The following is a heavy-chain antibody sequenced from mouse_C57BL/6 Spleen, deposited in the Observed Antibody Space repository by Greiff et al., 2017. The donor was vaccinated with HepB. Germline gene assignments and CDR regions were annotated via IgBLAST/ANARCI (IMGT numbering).Heavy chain of an antibody. J-gene: IGHJ4*01. V-gene: IGHV7-1*01. CDR1: GFTFSDFY. Sequence: EVHLVESGGGLVQSGRSLRLSCATSGFTFSDFYMEWVRQAPGKGLEWIAASRNKANDYTTEYSASVKGRFIVSRDTSQSILYLQMNALRAEDTAIYYCARDRDIITPMDYWGQGTSVTVSS. D-gene: IGHD1-1*01. CDR2: SRNKANDYTT. CDR3: ARDRDIITPMDY.